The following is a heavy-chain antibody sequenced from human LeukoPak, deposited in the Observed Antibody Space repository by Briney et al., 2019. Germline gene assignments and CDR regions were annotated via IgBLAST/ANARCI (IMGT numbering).Heavy chain of an antibody. CDR3: ARDAETYYYDSSGYYVSYFDY. CDR2: ISGSGGST. D-gene: IGHD3-22*01. V-gene: IGHV3-23*01. CDR1: GFTFSSYA. J-gene: IGHJ4*02. Sequence: GGSLRLSCAASGFTFSSYAMSWVRQAPGKGLEWVSAISGSGGSTYYADSVKGRFTISRDNAKNSLYLQMNSLRAEDTAVYYCARDAETYYYDSSGYYVSYFDYWGQGTLVTVSS.